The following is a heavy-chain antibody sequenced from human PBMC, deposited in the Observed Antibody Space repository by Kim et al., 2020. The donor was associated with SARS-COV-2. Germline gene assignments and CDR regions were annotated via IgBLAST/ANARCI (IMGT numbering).Heavy chain of an antibody. CDR3: ARVPAGDYGDYLYYYYGMDV. V-gene: IGHV4-59*01. D-gene: IGHD4-17*01. CDR1: GGSISSYY. CDR2: IYYSGST. J-gene: IGHJ6*02. Sequence: SETLSLTCTVSGGSISSYYWSWIRQPPGKGLEWIGYIYYSGSTNYNPSLKSRVTISVDTSKNQFSLKLSSVTAADTAVYYCARVPAGDYGDYLYYYYGMDVGGQGTTVTVSS.